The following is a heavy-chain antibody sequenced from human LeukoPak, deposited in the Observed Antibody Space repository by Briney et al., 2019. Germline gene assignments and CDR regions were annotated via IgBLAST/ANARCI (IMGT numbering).Heavy chain of an antibody. D-gene: IGHD1-26*01. CDR3: ARDPKLVGAKAFDI. Sequence: ASVKVSCKGSGYTFTGYYMHWVRQAPGQGLEWMGWINPNSGGTNYAQKFQGRVTMTRDTSISTAYMELSRLRSDDTAVYYCARDPKLVGAKAFDIWGQGTMVTVSS. CDR2: INPNSGGT. CDR1: GYTFTGYY. J-gene: IGHJ3*02. V-gene: IGHV1-2*02.